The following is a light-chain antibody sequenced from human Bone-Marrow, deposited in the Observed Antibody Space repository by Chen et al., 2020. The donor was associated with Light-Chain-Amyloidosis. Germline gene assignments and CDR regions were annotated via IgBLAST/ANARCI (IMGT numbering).Light chain of an antibody. V-gene: IGKV1-9*01. CDR3: QQVNSYPYT. J-gene: IGKJ2*01. CDR1: QDISSS. Sequence: DIQLTQSPSFLSASVGDRVTITCRARQDISSSLAWYQQKPGKAPKLLISVASTLQSGVPSKFSGSGSGTEFTLTISSLQPEDFATYYCQQVNSYPYTFGQGTKLEIK. CDR2: VAS.